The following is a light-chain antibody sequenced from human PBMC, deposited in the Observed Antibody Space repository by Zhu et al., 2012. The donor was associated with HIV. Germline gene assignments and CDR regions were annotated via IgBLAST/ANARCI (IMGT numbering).Light chain of an antibody. V-gene: IGKV1-9*01. CDR2: GAS. J-gene: IGKJ2*01. CDR3: QQFNGFPYT. Sequence: DIQLTQSPSFLSASVGDRVTITCRATQGISTYLVWYQQKPGTAPNLLIYGASSLQTGVPSRFSGSGSGTEFTLTITSLQPEDSASYYCQQFNGFPYTFGQGTEPGDQT. CDR1: QGISTY.